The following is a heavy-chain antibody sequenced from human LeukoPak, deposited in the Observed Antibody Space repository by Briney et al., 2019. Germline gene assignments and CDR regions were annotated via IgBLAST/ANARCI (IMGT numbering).Heavy chain of an antibody. V-gene: IGHV4-34*01. J-gene: IGHJ4*02. Sequence: SETLSLTCAVYGGSFSGYYWSWIRQPPAKGLELIGEINHSGSTNYNPSLKSRVTISVDTSKNQFSLKLSSVAAADPAVYYRARDADTAMVRCFDYWGQGTLVTVSS. CDR1: GGSFSGYY. CDR2: INHSGST. CDR3: ARDADTAMVRCFDY. D-gene: IGHD5-18*01.